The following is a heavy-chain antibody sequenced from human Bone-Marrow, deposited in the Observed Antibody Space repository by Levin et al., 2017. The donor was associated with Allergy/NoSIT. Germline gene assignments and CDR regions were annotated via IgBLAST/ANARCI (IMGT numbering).Heavy chain of an antibody. V-gene: IGHV3-23*01. CDR2: ISGSGGST. CDR1: GFTFSSYA. J-gene: IGHJ6*02. CDR3: ATHGKTVSSTFGNANYYYYGMDV. Sequence: GGSLRLSCAASGFTFSSYAMSWVRQAPGKGLEWVSAISGSGGSTYYADSVKGRFTISRDNSKNTLYLQMNSLRAEDTAVYYCATHGKTVSSTFGNANYYYYGMDVWGQGTTVTVSS. D-gene: IGHD2-2*01.